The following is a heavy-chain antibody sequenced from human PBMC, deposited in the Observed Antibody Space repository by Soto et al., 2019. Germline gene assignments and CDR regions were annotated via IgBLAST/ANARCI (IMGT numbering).Heavy chain of an antibody. CDR1: GGSISSYY. D-gene: IGHD3-3*01. V-gene: IGHV4-59*01. J-gene: IGHJ5*02. CDR2: IYYSGST. Sequence: QVQLQESGPGLVKPSETLSLTCTVSGGSISSYYWSWIRQPPGKGLEWIGYIYYSGSTNYNPSLKSRVTISVDTSKNQFSLKLSSVTAADTAVYYCARVGTIFGADLWDTRNWFDPWAREPWSPSPQ. CDR3: ARVGTIFGADLWDTRNWFDP.